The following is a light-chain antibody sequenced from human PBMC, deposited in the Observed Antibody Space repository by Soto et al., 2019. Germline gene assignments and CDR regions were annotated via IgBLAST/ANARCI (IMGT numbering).Light chain of an antibody. J-gene: IGKJ1*01. Sequence: EIVLTQSAGTLSLSPGERATLSCRASQSVPGNYLAWLQQKPGQAPRVLIYGVSMRATGIPDRFSGSGSGTDFTLTISRLEPEDFAVYFCQQYTSPPWTLGQGTKVETK. CDR2: GVS. V-gene: IGKV3-20*01. CDR3: QQYTSPPWT. CDR1: QSVPGNY.